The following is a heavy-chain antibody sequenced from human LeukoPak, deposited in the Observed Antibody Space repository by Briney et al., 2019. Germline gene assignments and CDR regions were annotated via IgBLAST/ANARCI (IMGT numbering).Heavy chain of an antibody. D-gene: IGHD2-2*01. CDR2: IYYSGST. V-gene: IGHV4-59*08. CDR3: ARGAAAMYYYYYYMDV. Sequence: PSETLSLTCTVSGGSISSYYWSWIRQPPGKGLEWIGYIYYSGSTNYNPSLKSRVTISVDTSKNQFSLKLSSVTAADTAVYYCARGAAAMYYYYYYMDVWGKGTTVTVSS. CDR1: GGSISSYY. J-gene: IGHJ6*03.